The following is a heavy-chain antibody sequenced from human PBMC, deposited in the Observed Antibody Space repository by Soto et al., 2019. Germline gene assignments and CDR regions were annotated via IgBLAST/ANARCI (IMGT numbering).Heavy chain of an antibody. D-gene: IGHD6-6*01. Sequence: PSETLYLTCTVSGGSISSGGYYWRWIRQHTGKGLEWIGYIYYSGSTYYNLPLKSRVTISVDTAKNQFSLKLSSVTAADTAVYYCARVTASYSSSWGDYYYGMDVWGQGTTVTLSS. CDR3: ARVTASYSSSWGDYYYGMDV. CDR1: GGSISSGGYY. J-gene: IGHJ6*02. CDR2: IYYSGST. V-gene: IGHV4-31*03.